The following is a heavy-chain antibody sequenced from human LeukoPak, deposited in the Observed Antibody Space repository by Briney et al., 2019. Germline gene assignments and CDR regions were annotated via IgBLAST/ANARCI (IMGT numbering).Heavy chain of an antibody. CDR3: ARKQGTGFDP. CDR2: IYHSGST. J-gene: IGHJ5*02. Sequence: SETLSLTCTVSGGSISSGGYSWSWIRQPPGKGLEWIGYIYHSGSTYYNPSLKSRVTISVDRSKNQFSLKLSSVTAADTAVYYCARKQGTGFDPWGQGTLVTVSS. CDR1: GGSISSGGYS. V-gene: IGHV4-30-2*01.